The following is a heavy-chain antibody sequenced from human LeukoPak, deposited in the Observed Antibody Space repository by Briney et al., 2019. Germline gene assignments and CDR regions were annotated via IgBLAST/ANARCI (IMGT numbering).Heavy chain of an antibody. J-gene: IGHJ4*02. CDR1: GFTFSSYA. D-gene: IGHD5-18*01. CDR3: AKDPDRLRIQLWLDY. CDR2: ISYDGSNK. V-gene: IGHV3-30-3*01. Sequence: GGSLRLSCAASGFTFSSYAMSWVRQAPGKGLEWVAVISYDGSNKYYADSVKGRFTISRDNSRNTLYLQMNGLRAEDTAVYYCAKDPDRLRIQLWLDYWGQGTLVTVSS.